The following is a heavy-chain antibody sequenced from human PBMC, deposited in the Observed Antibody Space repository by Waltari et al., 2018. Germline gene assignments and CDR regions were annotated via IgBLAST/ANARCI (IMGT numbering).Heavy chain of an antibody. CDR2: ISWNSGRI. Sequence: EIQLVQSGGGSVQPGKYLTPSCAASGFTFDDYAMQWVRQVPGRGMEWVSSISWNSGRIKYADSVKGRFTISRDNAKTSVYMQMNSLKIEDTAVYYCAKELRSLERGFDLWGQGTPVIVSS. CDR3: AKELRSLERGFDL. CDR1: GFTFDDYA. J-gene: IGHJ4*02. D-gene: IGHD3-3*01. V-gene: IGHV3-9*01.